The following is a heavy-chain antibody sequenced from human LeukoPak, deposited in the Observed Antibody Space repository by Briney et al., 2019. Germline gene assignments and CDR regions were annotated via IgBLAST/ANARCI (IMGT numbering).Heavy chain of an antibody. CDR2: ISAYNGNT. CDR3: ARVPNIVVVPAAINNWFDP. J-gene: IGHJ5*02. Sequence: ASVKVSCKASGYTFTSYGISWVRQAPGQGLEWMGWISAYNGNTNYAQKPQGRVTMTTDTSTSTAYMELRSLRSDDTAVYYCARVPNIVVVPAAINNWFDPWGQGTLVTVSS. CDR1: GYTFTSYG. V-gene: IGHV1-18*01. D-gene: IGHD2-2*02.